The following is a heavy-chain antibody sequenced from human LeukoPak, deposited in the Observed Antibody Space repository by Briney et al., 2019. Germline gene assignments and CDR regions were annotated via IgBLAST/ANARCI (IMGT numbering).Heavy chain of an antibody. CDR1: GFGFNTNA. D-gene: IGHD2-21*02. J-gene: IGHJ4*02. V-gene: IGHV3-23*01. Sequence: PGGSLRLSCAASGFGFNTNALSWVRQAPGKGLEWVSSISSGGDRTYYADSVKGRFTISRDNSKNTLSLQMNSLRAEDTALYYCAKVTSDYWGQGTLVSVPS. CDR3: AKVTSDY. CDR2: ISSGGDRT.